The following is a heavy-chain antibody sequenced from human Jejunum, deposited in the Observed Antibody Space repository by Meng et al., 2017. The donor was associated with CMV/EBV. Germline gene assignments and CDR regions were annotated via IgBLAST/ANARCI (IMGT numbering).Heavy chain of an antibody. Sequence: QVQLVQSGAEMKKPGASVSVSCKASGYTFITYGISWVRLAPGQGLEWMGWISPYNGNTNYAQKFQGRVTMITDTSTSTAYTELRSLRSDDTAVYYCARDLIAARPGWFDPWGQGTLVTVSS. D-gene: IGHD6-6*01. CDR3: ARDLIAARPGWFDP. CDR2: ISPYNGNT. J-gene: IGHJ5*02. CDR1: GYTFITYG. V-gene: IGHV1-18*01.